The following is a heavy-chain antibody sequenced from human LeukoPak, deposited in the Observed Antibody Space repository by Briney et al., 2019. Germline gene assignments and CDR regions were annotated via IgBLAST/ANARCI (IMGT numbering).Heavy chain of an antibody. V-gene: IGHV3-23*01. CDR2: ISGSGGST. CDR3: ARYRGAAGFSDY. Sequence: GGSLRLSCAASGFTFSSYAMSWVRQAPGKGLEWVSAISGSGGSTYYADSVKGRFTISRDNSKNTLYLQMNSLRAEDTAVYYCARYRGAAGFSDYWGQGTLVTVSS. D-gene: IGHD6-13*01. CDR1: GFTFSSYA. J-gene: IGHJ4*02.